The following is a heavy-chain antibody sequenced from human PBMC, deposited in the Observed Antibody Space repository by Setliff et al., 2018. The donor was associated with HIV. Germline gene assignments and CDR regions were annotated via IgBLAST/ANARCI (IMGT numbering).Heavy chain of an antibody. J-gene: IGHJ4*02. D-gene: IGHD6-19*01. CDR2: ISGSGVST. Sequence: PGESLRLSCAASGFTFSSSAMSWVRQAPGKGLEWVSGISGSGVSTYYADSVKGRFTISRDNSKNTLYLQINSLRAEDTAVYYCAKSQVRYSSGWFFFDYWGQGTLVTVSS. CDR3: AKSQVRYSSGWFFFDY. V-gene: IGHV3-23*01. CDR1: GFTFSSSA.